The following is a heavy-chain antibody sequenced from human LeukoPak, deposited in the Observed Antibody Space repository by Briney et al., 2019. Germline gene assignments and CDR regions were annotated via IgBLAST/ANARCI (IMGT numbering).Heavy chain of an antibody. V-gene: IGHV1-69*13. CDR3: ARDRLGATTAYYYYGMDV. CDR2: IIPIFGTA. J-gene: IGHJ6*02. CDR1: GGTFSSYA. D-gene: IGHD1-26*01. Sequence: GASVKVSCKASGGTFSSYAISWVRQAPGQGLEWVGGIIPIFGTANYAQKFQGRVTITADESTSTAYMELSSLRSEDTAVYYCARDRLGATTAYYYYGMDVWGQGTTVTVSS.